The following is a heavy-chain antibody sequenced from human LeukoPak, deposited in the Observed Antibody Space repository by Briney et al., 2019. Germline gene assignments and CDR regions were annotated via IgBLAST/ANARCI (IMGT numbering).Heavy chain of an antibody. CDR2: IYTSGST. D-gene: IGHD6-13*01. J-gene: IGHJ6*02. CDR3: ARNIAAAPGGMDV. CDR1: GGSISSGSYY. V-gene: IGHV4-61*02. Sequence: TLSLTCTVSGGSISSGSYYWSWIRQPAGKGLEWIGRIYTSGSTNYNPSLKSRVTISVDTSKNQFSLKLSSVTAADAAVYYCARNIAAAPGGMDVWGQGTTVTVSS.